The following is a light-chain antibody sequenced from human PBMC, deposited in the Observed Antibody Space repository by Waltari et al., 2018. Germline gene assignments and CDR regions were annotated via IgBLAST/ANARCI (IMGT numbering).Light chain of an antibody. CDR3: QQYNSWVT. J-gene: IGKJ4*01. CDR1: QSISSN. Sequence: EIVMTQSPATLSVSPGERANLSCRAIQSISSNLAWYHQKPGQAPQLLIYAASTRATGIPARFSGSGSGTEFTLTISSLQSEDFVLYYCQQYNSWVTFGGGTKVEIK. V-gene: IGKV3-15*01. CDR2: AAS.